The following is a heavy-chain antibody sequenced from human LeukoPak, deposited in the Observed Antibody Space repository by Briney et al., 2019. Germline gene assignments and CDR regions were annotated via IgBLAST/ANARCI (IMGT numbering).Heavy chain of an antibody. D-gene: IGHD3-22*01. Sequence: SETLSLTCAVYGGSFSGYYWGWIRQPPGKGLEWIGEINHSRSTNYNPSLKSRVTISVDTSKNQFSLKLSSVTAADTAVYYCARGPYYYDSSGYYGPFDYWGQGTLVTVSS. V-gene: IGHV4-34*01. CDR2: INHSRST. J-gene: IGHJ4*02. CDR1: GGSFSGYY. CDR3: ARGPYYYDSSGYYGPFDY.